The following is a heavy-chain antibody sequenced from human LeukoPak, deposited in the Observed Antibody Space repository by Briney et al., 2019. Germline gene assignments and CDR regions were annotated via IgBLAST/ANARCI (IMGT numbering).Heavy chain of an antibody. CDR3: TGSRDYIGRFDY. CDR1: GFTFNSYA. Sequence: PGGSLRLSCAASGFTFNSYAMSWVRQAPGKGLEWVSAIRGSGGTTYYADSVKGRFTISRDNSKNTVYLQMNSLRAEDTAIYYCTGSRDYIGRFDYWGQGTLVTVSS. CDR2: IRGSGGTT. D-gene: IGHD2-2*01. J-gene: IGHJ4*01. V-gene: IGHV3-23*01.